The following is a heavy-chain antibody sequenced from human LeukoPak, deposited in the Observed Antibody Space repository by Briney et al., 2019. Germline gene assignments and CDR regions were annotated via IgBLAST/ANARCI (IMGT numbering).Heavy chain of an antibody. J-gene: IGHJ6*03. CDR2: ISGADSST. V-gene: IGHV3-23*01. CDR1: GFTFRNYG. Sequence: GGSLRLSCAASGFTFRNYGMSWVRQAPGKGLEWVSAISGADSSTYYADSVKGRFTISRDNAKNSLYLQMNSLRAEDTAVYYCARAESDYYYMDVWGKGTTVTVSS. CDR3: ARAESDYYYMDV.